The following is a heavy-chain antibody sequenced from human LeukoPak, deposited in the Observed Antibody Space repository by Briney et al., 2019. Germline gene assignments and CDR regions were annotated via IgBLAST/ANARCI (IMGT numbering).Heavy chain of an antibody. V-gene: IGHV3-7*01. CDR3: VPRDED. J-gene: IGHJ1*01. CDR2: INEDGSQK. Sequence: GGSLRLSCVASGFSFSNWWMNWVRQVPGKGLEGVANINEDGSQKHYADPVKGRFTISRDNAKNSVHLQMDSLRAEDTAFYYCVPRDEDWGQGILVTVSS. CDR1: GFSFSNWW.